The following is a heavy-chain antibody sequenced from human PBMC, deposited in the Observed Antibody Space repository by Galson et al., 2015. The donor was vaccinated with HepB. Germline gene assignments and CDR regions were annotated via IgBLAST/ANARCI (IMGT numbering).Heavy chain of an antibody. CDR1: EFSLSNARMG. D-gene: IGHD3-3*01. CDR3: ARISGYDFWSGTYEENWFDP. V-gene: IGHV2-26*01. CDR2: IFSNDEK. J-gene: IGHJ5*02. Sequence: PALVKPTQTLTLTCTVSEFSLSNARMGVSWIRQPLGKALEWLAHIFSNDEKSYSTSLKSRLTISKDTSKSQVVLTMTNMDPVDTATYYCARISGYDFWSGTYEENWFDPWGQGTLVTVSS.